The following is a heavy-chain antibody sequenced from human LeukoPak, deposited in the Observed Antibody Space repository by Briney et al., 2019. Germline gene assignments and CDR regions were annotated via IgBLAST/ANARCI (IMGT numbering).Heavy chain of an antibody. Sequence: SETLSLTCTVSGGSISGCYWGWIRQPPGKGLEWIAYIHYSGSSKYSPSLKSRVTTSVDMPKNQFSLKLSSVTAADTAVYYCARYDNSGSALENWGQGTLVTVSS. CDR1: GGSISGCY. J-gene: IGHJ4*02. CDR3: ARYDNSGSALEN. CDR2: IHYSGSS. D-gene: IGHD3-22*01. V-gene: IGHV4-59*01.